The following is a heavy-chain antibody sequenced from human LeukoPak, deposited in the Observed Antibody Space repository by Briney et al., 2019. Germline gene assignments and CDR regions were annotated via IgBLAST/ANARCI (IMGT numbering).Heavy chain of an antibody. J-gene: IGHJ4*02. CDR3: ARDRSYYYDSSGTLGPPSFDY. Sequence: SETLSLTCTVSGGSISSSSYYWGWIRQPPGKGLEWIGSIYYSGSTYYNPSLKSRVTISVDTSKNQFSLKLSSVTAADTAVYYCARDRSYYYDSSGTLGPPSFDYWGQGTLVTVSS. CDR1: GGSISSSSYY. D-gene: IGHD3-22*01. V-gene: IGHV4-39*02. CDR2: IYYSGST.